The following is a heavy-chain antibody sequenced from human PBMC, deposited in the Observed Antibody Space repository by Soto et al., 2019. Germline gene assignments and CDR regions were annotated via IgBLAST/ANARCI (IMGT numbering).Heavy chain of an antibody. CDR2: IFSIDEK. CDR1: GFSLSNARMC. D-gene: IGHD3-22*01. V-gene: IGHV2-26*01. J-gene: IGHJ4*02. CDR3: ARIDYDSCGLDYLYY. Sequence: QVTLKESGPVLVKPTETLTLTCTVSGFSLSNARMCVSWIRQPPGKALEWLAHIFSIDEKFYNSSLRTRLTISNDTSKSQVGLTMTNVDPVDTATYYCARIDYDSCGLDYLYYWGQGTVVTVSS.